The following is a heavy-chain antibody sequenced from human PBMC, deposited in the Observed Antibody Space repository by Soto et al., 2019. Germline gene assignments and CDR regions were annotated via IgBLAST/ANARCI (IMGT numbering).Heavy chain of an antibody. CDR2: INPNNGNT. Sequence: QVQLVQSGAEVKKPGASVKVSCKASGYTFTDNGVSWMRQAPGQGLEWMGWINPNNGNTKYAQNFQGRVTMTTDTSTSTAYVELRSLRSDETAMYYCARSSISGIFYYYYWGQGTLVTVSS. V-gene: IGHV1-18*01. CDR1: GYTFTDNG. D-gene: IGHD3-10*01. J-gene: IGHJ4*02. CDR3: ARSSISGIFYYYY.